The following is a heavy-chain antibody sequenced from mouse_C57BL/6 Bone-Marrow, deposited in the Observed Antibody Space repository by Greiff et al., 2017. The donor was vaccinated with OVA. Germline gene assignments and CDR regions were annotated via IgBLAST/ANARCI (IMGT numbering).Heavy chain of an antibody. J-gene: IGHJ4*01. D-gene: IGHD2-5*01. CDR2: IYPGNSDT. V-gene: IGHV1-5*01. CDR1: GYTFTSYW. Sequence: DVKLQESGTVLARPGASVKMSCKTSGYTFTSYWMHWVKQRPGQGLEWIGAIYPGNSDTSYNQKFKGKAKLTAVTSASTAYMELSSLTNEDSAVYYCTRCYYSNFYYAMDYWGQGTSVTVSS. CDR3: TRCYYSNFYYAMDY.